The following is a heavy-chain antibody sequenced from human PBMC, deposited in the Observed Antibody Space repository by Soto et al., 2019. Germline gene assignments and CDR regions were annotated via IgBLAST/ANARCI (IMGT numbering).Heavy chain of an antibody. V-gene: IGHV3-23*01. CDR3: ATESSAAMYYWYGMDV. J-gene: IGHJ6*02. D-gene: IGHD2-8*01. CDR1: GYTFSNYA. CDR2: VSGSGDRT. Sequence: GGSLRLSCAATGYTFSNYAIIWVRQAPGKGPEAVSSVSGSGDRTYYADSVKGRFTISRDNSKNTVYLQMNSLRVEDTAVYYCATESSAAMYYWYGMDVWGQGTSVTVSS.